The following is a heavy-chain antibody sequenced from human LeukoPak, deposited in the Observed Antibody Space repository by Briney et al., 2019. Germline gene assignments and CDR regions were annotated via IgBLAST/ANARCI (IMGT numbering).Heavy chain of an antibody. V-gene: IGHV4-39*07. CDR3: ARVDVAEISGTMKPNWFDP. D-gene: IGHD3-22*01. J-gene: IGHJ5*02. CDR1: GGSISSSSYY. CDR2: MYYSGSA. Sequence: SETLSLTCTVSGGSISSSSYYWGWIRQPRGKGLEWIVSMYYSGSAYYNPSLKSRFTISVDTEKNQFSLKLSYVTAADTAVYYCARVDVAEISGTMKPNWFDPWGQGTLVTVSS.